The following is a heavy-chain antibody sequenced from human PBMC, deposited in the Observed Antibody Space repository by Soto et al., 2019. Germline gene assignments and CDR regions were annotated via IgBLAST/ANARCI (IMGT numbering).Heavy chain of an antibody. J-gene: IGHJ5*02. CDR2: ISNDGSNT. CDR1: GFTFSNHW. V-gene: IGHV3-74*03. Sequence: EVQVVESGGVLVQPGGSLRLSCAASGFTFSNHWMHWGRQAPGKGPVCVSRISNDGSNTTYGDSVKGRFTISRDNAKNPVYLQMNRLRAADTAVYHCVRDRHHTWFDPWGQGTPVTVSS. CDR3: VRDRHHTWFDP.